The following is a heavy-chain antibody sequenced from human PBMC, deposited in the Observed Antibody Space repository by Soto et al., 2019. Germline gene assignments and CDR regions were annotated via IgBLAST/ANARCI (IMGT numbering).Heavy chain of an antibody. J-gene: IGHJ6*02. Sequence: PSETLSLTCAVYGGSFSGYYWSWIRQPPGKGLEWIGEINHSGSTNYNPSLKSRVTISVDTSKNQFSLKLSSVTAADTAVYYCARERDYYYYGMDVWGQGTTVTVS. CDR3: ARERDYYYYGMDV. CDR1: GGSFSGYY. CDR2: INHSGST. V-gene: IGHV4-34*01.